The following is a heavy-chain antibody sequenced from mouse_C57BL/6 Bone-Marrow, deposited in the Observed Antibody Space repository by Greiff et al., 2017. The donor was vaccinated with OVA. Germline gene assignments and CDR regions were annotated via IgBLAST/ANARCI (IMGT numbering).Heavy chain of an antibody. V-gene: IGHV5-6*01. CDR1: GFTFSSYG. Sequence: ESGGDLVKPGGSLKLSCAASGFTFSSYGMSWVRQTPDKRLEWVATISSGGSYTSYPDSVKGRFTMSIDNANNTLYLQMRSLKFEDTAMYYWARLITTVERSYLYFDVWGTGTTVTVSS. D-gene: IGHD1-1*01. CDR3: ARLITTVERSYLYFDV. J-gene: IGHJ1*03. CDR2: ISSGGSYT.